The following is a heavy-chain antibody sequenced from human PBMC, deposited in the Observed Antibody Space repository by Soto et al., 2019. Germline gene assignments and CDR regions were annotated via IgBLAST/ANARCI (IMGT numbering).Heavy chain of an antibody. CDR3: ARWMATVYYFDY. CDR2: IIPIFDTA. Sequence: QVQLVQSGAEVKKPGSSVMVSCKASGGTFSSGYEISWVRQAPGQGLEWMAGIIPIFDTANYAQNFQGRLTITADESTTTAYMELSSLTSDDTAVYYCARWMATVYYFDYWGQGTQVTVSS. V-gene: IGHV1-69*01. D-gene: IGHD4-4*01. J-gene: IGHJ4*02. CDR1: GGTFSSGYE.